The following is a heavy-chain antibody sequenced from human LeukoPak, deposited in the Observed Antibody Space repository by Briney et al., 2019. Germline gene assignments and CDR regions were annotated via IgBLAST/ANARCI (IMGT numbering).Heavy chain of an antibody. V-gene: IGHV3-30*03. CDR3: ARVGSGWYAAY. J-gene: IGHJ4*02. CDR2: ISYDGSNK. Sequence: GGSLRLSCAASGFTFSSYGMHWVRQAPGKGLEWVAVISYDGSNKYYADSVKGRFTISRDNSKNTLYLQMNSLRAEDTAVYFCARVGSGWYAAYWGQGTLVTVSS. D-gene: IGHD6-19*01. CDR1: GFTFSSYG.